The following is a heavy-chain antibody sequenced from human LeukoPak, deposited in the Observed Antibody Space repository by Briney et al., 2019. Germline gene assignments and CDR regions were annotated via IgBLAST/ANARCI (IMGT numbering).Heavy chain of an antibody. D-gene: IGHD3-10*01. CDR2: ISGSGGST. J-gene: IGHJ4*02. CDR3: AKDRYYYGSGSYSTFDY. CDR1: GFTFSSYA. Sequence: GGSLRLSCAASGFTFSSYAMSWVRQAPGEGLEWVSAISGSGGSTYYADSVKGRFTISRDNSKNTLYLQMNSLRAEDTAVYYCAKDRYYYGSGSYSTFDYWGQGTLVTVSS. V-gene: IGHV3-23*01.